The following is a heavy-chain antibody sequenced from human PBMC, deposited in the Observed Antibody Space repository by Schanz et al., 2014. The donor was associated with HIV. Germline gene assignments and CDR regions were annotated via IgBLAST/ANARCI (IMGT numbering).Heavy chain of an antibody. CDR1: GFNFNNYA. J-gene: IGHJ4*02. CDR3: AKDPGILPRTYFDS. Sequence: EVQLLESGGGLEQPGGSLRLSCAASGFNFNNYAMTWVRQAPGKGLEWVSTISGSDGDTYYADSVKGRFTISRDNSRNALYLQMKSLRPEDTAVYYCAKDPGILPRTYFDSWGQGTPVTVSS. CDR2: ISGSDGDT. V-gene: IGHV3-23*01. D-gene: IGHD2-2*02.